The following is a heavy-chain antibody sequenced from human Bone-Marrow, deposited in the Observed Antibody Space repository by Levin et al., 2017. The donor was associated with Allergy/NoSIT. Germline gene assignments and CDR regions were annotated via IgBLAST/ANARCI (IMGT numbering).Heavy chain of an antibody. CDR2: ISTYSGTA. V-gene: IGHV1-18*04. Sequence: HGESLKISCKASGYRFSSYGISWVRQAPGQGPEWMGWISTYSGTANLAQKFLGRVTMTIDTSSTTAYMELRSLRSDDTAVYYCARDRFGVIRDTSLGFFDSWGQGTLVTVSS. CDR1: GYRFSSYG. J-gene: IGHJ4*02. CDR3: ARDRFGVIRDTSLGFFDS. D-gene: IGHD5-18*01.